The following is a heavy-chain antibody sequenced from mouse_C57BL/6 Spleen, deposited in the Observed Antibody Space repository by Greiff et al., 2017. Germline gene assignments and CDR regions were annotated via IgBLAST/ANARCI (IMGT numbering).Heavy chain of an antibody. CDR3: ARNYGSSYPTWFAY. Sequence: VPLQQSGAELVKPGASVKISCKASGYAFSSYWMNWVKQRPGKGLEWIGQIYPGDGDTNYNGKFKGKATLTADKSSSTAYMQLSSLTSEDSAVFFCARNYGSSYPTWFAYWGQGTLVTVSA. J-gene: IGHJ3*01. CDR1: GYAFSSYW. CDR2: IYPGDGDT. D-gene: IGHD1-1*01. V-gene: IGHV1-80*01.